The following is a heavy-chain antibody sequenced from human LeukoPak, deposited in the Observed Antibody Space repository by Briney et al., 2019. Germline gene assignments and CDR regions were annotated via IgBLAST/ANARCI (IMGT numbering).Heavy chain of an antibody. CDR2: IYYSGST. Sequence: SETLSLTCTVSCGSISSYYWSWIRQPPGKGLEWIGYIYYSGSTNYNPSLKSRVTISVDTSKNQFSLKLSSVTAADTAVYYCARDPVLSYDSSGYNWFDPWGQGTLVTVSS. J-gene: IGHJ5*02. V-gene: IGHV4-59*01. D-gene: IGHD3-22*01. CDR1: CGSISSYY. CDR3: ARDPVLSYDSSGYNWFDP.